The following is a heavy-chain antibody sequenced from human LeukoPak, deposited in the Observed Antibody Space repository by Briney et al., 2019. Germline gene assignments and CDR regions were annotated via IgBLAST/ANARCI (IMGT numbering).Heavy chain of an antibody. CDR3: AKDWSSTEWELSYGMDV. V-gene: IGHV3-30*18. CDR1: GFTFSSYG. J-gene: IGHJ6*02. CDR2: ISYDGSNK. D-gene: IGHD1-26*01. Sequence: GGSLRLSCAASGFTFSSYGMHWVRQAPGKGLEWVAVISYDGSNKYYADSVKGRFTISRDNSKNTLYLQMSSLRAEDTAVYYCAKDWSSTEWELSYGMDVWGQGTTVTVSS.